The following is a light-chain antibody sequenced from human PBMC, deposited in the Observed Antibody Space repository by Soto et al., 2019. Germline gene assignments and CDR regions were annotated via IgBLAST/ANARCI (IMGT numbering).Light chain of an antibody. CDR3: QQYHYWPPWT. Sequence: EMGLSQSPCTLSLSPGERATLSCRASQSVSSSYLACYQRKPGHAPRLVIYGASTRATGVPARFTGSGSGTEFTPPTISLQSEDFAVYYCQQYHYWPPWTLGQGTKVAIK. CDR2: GAS. J-gene: IGKJ1*01. CDR1: QSVSSSY. V-gene: IGKV3-15*01.